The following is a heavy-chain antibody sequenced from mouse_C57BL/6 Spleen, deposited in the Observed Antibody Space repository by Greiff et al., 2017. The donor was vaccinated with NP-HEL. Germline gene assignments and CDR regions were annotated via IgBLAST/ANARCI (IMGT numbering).Heavy chain of an antibody. CDR1: GYTFTSYW. CDR3: ARRHYDYDRRAMDY. D-gene: IGHD2-4*01. CDR2: IHPSSGST. V-gene: IGHV1-64*01. J-gene: IGHJ4*01. Sequence: QVQLKQPGAELVKPGASVKLSCKASGYTFTSYWMHWVKQRPGQGLEWIGMIHPSSGSTNYNEKFKSKATLTVDKSSSTAYMQLSSLTSEDSAVYYCARRHYDYDRRAMDYWGQGTSVTVSS.